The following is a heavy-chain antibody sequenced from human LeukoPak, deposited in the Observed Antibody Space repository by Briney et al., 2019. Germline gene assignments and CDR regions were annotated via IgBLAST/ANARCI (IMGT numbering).Heavy chain of an antibody. J-gene: IGHJ4*02. CDR2: IQSSGSTI. CDR1: GFTFTSYE. D-gene: IGHD1-1*01. V-gene: IGHV3-48*03. Sequence: GGSLRLSCAASGFTFTSYEMNWVRQAPGKGLEWVSLIQSSGSTIYYADSVKGRFTISRDNAKNTLYLQMNSLRAEDTAVYSCARHGQLGGFDYWGQGTPVTVSS. CDR3: ARHGQLGGFDY.